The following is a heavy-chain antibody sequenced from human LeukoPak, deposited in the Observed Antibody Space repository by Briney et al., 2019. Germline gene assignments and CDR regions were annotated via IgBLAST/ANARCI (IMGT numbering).Heavy chain of an antibody. V-gene: IGHV1-18*01. CDR3: ARARDYGDPSDYMDV. J-gene: IGHJ6*03. Sequence: GASVKVSCKASGYTFTSYGISWVRQAPGQGLEWMGWISAYNGNTNYAQKLQGRVTMTRDTSISTAYMELSRLRSDDTAVYYCARARDYGDPSDYMDVWGKGTTVTISS. D-gene: IGHD4-17*01. CDR1: GYTFTSYG. CDR2: ISAYNGNT.